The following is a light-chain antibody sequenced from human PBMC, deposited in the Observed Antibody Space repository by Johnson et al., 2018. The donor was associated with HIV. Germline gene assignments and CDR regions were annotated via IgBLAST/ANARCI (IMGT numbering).Light chain of an antibody. Sequence: QSVLTQPPSVSAAPGQKVTISCSGSSSNIGNNYVSWYQQVPGTAPKLLIYDNNRRPSGIPDRFSGSKSGPPATLAITGLQTGDEADYYCGTWDSSLRPAFCGTGTKVTVL. CDR2: DNN. J-gene: IGLJ1*01. CDR3: GTWDSSLRPAF. V-gene: IGLV1-51*01. CDR1: SSNIGNNY.